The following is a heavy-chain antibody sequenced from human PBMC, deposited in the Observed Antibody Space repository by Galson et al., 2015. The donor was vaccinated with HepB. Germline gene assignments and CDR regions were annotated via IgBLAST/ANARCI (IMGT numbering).Heavy chain of an antibody. CDR2: IHYSGST. J-gene: IGHJ6*03. Sequence: TLSLTCTVSGASIGSGTYYWTWIRQHPGKGLEWIGYIHYSGSTNYNPSLKSRVILSVDTSKNQFSLRLNSVTAADTAIYFCVRDVSGGGYPYYYFYMDVWGKGTTVTVSS. D-gene: IGHD1-26*01. CDR3: VRDVSGGGYPYYYFYMDV. V-gene: IGHV4-31*03. CDR1: GASIGSGTYY.